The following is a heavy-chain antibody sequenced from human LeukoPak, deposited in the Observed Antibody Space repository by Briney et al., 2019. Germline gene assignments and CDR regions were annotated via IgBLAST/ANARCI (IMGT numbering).Heavy chain of an antibody. J-gene: IGHJ4*02. CDR1: GFTVSSNY. CDR2: IYSSGIT. V-gene: IGHV3-66*01. D-gene: IGHD2-21*01. Sequence: PGGSLRLSCAASGFTVSSNYMSWVRQAPGKGPEWVSVIYSSGITYYADSVKGRFTISRDNSKNTLYLQMNSLRAEDTAVYYCVRAPPSGCGGDCYDYWGQGTLVTVS. CDR3: VRAPPSGCGGDCYDY.